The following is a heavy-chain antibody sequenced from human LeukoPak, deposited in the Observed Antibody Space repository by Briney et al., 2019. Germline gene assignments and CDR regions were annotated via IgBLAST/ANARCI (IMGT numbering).Heavy chain of an antibody. V-gene: IGHV3-30*18. D-gene: IGHD6-19*01. CDR3: AKERGETVAGTVYFQH. J-gene: IGHJ1*01. Sequence: GGSLRLSCAASGFTFSSYGMHWVRQAPGKGLEWAAVISYDGSNNYADSVKGRLTISRDNSKNTLYLQMKSLRAEDTAVYYCAKERGETVAGTVYFQHWGQGTLVTVSS. CDR2: ISYDGSN. CDR1: GFTFSSYG.